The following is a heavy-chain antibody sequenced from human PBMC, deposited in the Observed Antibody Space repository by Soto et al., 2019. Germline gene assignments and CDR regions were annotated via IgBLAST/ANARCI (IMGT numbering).Heavy chain of an antibody. Sequence: QVQLVQSGAEVKKPGASVKVSCKASGYIFTTYPIHWVRQAPGQRLEWMGWINTGTGNTKYSQNFQSRVTTTRDTSATTAYMELSSLRSEDTAVYYCARDNSGLGDYWGQGTLVTVSS. J-gene: IGHJ4*02. CDR2: INTGTGNT. CDR1: GYIFTTYP. D-gene: IGHD6-25*01. V-gene: IGHV1-3*04. CDR3: ARDNSGLGDY.